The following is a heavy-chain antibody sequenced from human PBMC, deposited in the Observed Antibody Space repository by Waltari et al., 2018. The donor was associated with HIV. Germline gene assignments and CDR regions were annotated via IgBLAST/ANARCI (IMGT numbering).Heavy chain of an antibody. Sequence: QVQLQESGPGLVKPSETLSLTCTVSGGSISSYYWSWIRQPPGKGLEWIGYIYYGGSTNYNPSLKSRVTISVDTSKNQFSLKLSSVTAADTAVYYCARDPRPYWYFDLWGRGTLVTVSS. CDR3: ARDPRPYWYFDL. J-gene: IGHJ2*01. V-gene: IGHV4-59*01. CDR1: GGSISSYY. CDR2: IYYGGST.